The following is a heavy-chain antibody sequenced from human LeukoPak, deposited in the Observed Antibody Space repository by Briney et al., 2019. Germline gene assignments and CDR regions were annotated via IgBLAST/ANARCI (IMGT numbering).Heavy chain of an antibody. V-gene: IGHV5-51*01. D-gene: IGHD5-12*01. CDR3: ARRGSGYDINWFDP. CDR1: GYSFTRYW. Sequence: GESLKISCKGSGYSFTRYWIAWVRQMPGKGLECMGIIYPGDSDTRYSPSFQGQVTISADKSITTAYLQWNSLKASDTAMYYCARRGSGYDINWFDPWGQGTLVTVSS. CDR2: IYPGDSDT. J-gene: IGHJ5*02.